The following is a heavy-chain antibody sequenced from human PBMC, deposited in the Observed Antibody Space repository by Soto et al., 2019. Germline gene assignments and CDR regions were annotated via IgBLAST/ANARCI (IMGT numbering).Heavy chain of an antibody. V-gene: IGHV4-59*13. CDR3: ERVGATAEYDY. J-gene: IGHJ4*02. Sequence: PSETLSLTCSVSGCSISTYYWSWIRQPPGKGLEWIGYMSYSGRTDYNFSLKSRVTISGDTSKNQFSLKLTSVSAADTAVYDCERVGATAEYDYWGLGTLVTVSS. CDR2: MSYSGRT. CDR1: GCSISTYY. D-gene: IGHD1-26*01.